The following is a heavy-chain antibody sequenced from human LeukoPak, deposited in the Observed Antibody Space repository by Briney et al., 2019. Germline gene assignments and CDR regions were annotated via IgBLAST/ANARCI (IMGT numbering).Heavy chain of an antibody. CDR1: GGTFSSYA. J-gene: IGHJ4*02. V-gene: IGHV1-69*13. CDR2: IIPIFGTA. CDR3: ARSYYDSSGYYYPCDY. D-gene: IGHD3-22*01. Sequence: ASVKVSCKASGGTFSSYAISWVRQAPGQGLEWMGGIIPIFGTANYAQKFQGRVTITADESTSTAYMELSSLRSEDTAVYYCARSYYDSSGYYYPCDYWGQGTLVTVSS.